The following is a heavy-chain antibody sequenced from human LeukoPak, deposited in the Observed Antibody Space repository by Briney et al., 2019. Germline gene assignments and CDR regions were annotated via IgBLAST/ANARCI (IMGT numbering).Heavy chain of an antibody. V-gene: IGHV1-69*06. CDR1: GGTFSSYA. CDR2: IIPIFGTA. D-gene: IGHD2-2*01. J-gene: IGHJ4*02. Sequence: SVKVSCKASGGTFSSYAISWVRQAPGQGLEWMGGIIPIFGTANYAQKFQGRVTITADKSTSTAYMELSSLRSEDTAVCYCARDTFRNSAATRGLPDYWGQGTLVTVSS. CDR3: ARDTFRNSAATRGLPDY.